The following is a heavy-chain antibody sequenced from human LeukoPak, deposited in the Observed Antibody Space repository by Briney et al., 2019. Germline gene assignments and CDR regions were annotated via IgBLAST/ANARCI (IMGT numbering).Heavy chain of an antibody. J-gene: IGHJ6*03. Sequence: GESLRLSCAASGFTFSSYAMSWVRQAPGKGLEWVSAISGSGGSTYYADSVKGRFTISRDNSKNTLYLQMNSLRAEDAAVYYCAKATARYCSSTSCYYYYYYYMDVWGKGTTVTVSS. CDR1: GFTFSSYA. CDR3: AKATARYCSSTSCYYYYYYYMDV. CDR2: ISGSGGST. D-gene: IGHD2-2*01. V-gene: IGHV3-23*01.